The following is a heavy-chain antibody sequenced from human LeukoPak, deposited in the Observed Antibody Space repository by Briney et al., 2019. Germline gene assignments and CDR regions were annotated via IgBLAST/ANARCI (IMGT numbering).Heavy chain of an antibody. D-gene: IGHD1-26*01. CDR1: GYTFTSYD. CDR2: FDPEDGET. Sequence: GASVKVSCKASGYTFTSYDVNWVRQAPGKGLEWMGGFDPEDGETIYAQKFQGRVTMTEDTSTDTAYMELSSLRSEDTAVYYCATRLGWELLGHGAFDIWGQGTMVTVSS. V-gene: IGHV1-24*01. CDR3: ATRLGWELLGHGAFDI. J-gene: IGHJ3*02.